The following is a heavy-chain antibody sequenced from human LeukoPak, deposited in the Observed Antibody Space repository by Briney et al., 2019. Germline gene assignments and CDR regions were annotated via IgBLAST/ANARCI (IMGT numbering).Heavy chain of an antibody. Sequence: GGSLRLSCAASGFTFDDYGMSWVRQAPGKGLEWISGINWSGDSTDYADSVKGRFTISRDNAKNSLYLQMSSLRAEDTAFYYCARNMGSGYSFAEGYWGQGILVTVSS. CDR2: INWSGDST. V-gene: IGHV3-20*04. CDR1: GFTFDDYG. J-gene: IGHJ4*02. CDR3: ARNMGSGYSFAEGY. D-gene: IGHD3-22*01.